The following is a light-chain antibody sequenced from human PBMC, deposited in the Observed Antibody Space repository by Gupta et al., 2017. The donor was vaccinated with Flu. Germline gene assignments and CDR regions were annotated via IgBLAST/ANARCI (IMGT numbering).Light chain of an antibody. J-gene: IGKJ1*01. Sequence: VMTQSPSALPASPGERVTLSCRASQSISNSLAWYQQKPGQGPRLLIYDASTRATGVPARFSGSGSGTEFTLIISSLQSEDFAVYYCQQYNNWPPPTFGQGTKVEIK. CDR2: DAS. V-gene: IGKV3-15*01. CDR1: QSISNS. CDR3: QQYNNWPPPT.